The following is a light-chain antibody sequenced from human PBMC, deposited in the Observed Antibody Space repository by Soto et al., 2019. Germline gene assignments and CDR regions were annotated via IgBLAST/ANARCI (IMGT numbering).Light chain of an antibody. Sequence: EIVLTQSPAALSVSPGERVTLSCRASQGIGSTLAWYQQKPGQTPRLLIYDSSTRAIGIPTRFTGSRSGTEFTLTINGLQSEDFAVYYCQQYNNWPPITFGQGTRLEIK. V-gene: IGKV3-15*01. J-gene: IGKJ5*01. CDR2: DSS. CDR3: QQYNNWPPIT. CDR1: QGIGST.